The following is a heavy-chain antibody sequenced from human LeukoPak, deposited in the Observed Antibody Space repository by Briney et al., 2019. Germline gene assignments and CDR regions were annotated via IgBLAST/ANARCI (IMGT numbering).Heavy chain of an antibody. D-gene: IGHD1-26*01. CDR2: ISYEGSNK. V-gene: IGHV3-30-3*01. Sequence: GRSLRLSCAASGFTFRDYAMHWVRQAPGKGLEWAALISYEGSNKYYADSVKGRFTISRDNSKNTLYLQMNSLRAEDTAVYYCARDAPVKWELPSYYFDYWGQGTLVTVSS. CDR3: ARDAPVKWELPSYYFDY. CDR1: GFTFRDYA. J-gene: IGHJ4*02.